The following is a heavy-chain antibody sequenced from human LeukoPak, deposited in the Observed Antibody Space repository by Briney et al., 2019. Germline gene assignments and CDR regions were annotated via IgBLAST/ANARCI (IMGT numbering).Heavy chain of an antibody. CDR3: AKDIQPYYYGSGYYYYYYGMDV. CDR2: ISWNSGNI. CDR1: GFTFDDYA. Sequence: GRSLRLSCAASGFTFDDYAMHWVRQAPGKGLEWVSGISWNSGNIGYADSVKGRFTISRDNAKNSLYLQMNSLRAEDTALYYCAKDIQPYYYGSGYYYYYYGMDVWGQGTTVTVSS. J-gene: IGHJ6*02. D-gene: IGHD3-10*01. V-gene: IGHV3-9*01.